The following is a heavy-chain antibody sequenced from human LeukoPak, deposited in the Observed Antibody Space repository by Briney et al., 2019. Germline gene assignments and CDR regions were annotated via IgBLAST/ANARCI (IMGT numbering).Heavy chain of an antibody. Sequence: ASVKVSCKASGYTFTSYDFNWVRQATGQGLEWMGWMNPNTGNTGYAQKFQGRVTMTRNTSISTAYTELSSLRSEDTAVYYCARGYTAASAYAFDIWGQGTMVTVSS. CDR2: MNPNTGNT. D-gene: IGHD5-18*01. CDR1: GYTFTSYD. J-gene: IGHJ3*02. V-gene: IGHV1-8*01. CDR3: ARGYTAASAYAFDI.